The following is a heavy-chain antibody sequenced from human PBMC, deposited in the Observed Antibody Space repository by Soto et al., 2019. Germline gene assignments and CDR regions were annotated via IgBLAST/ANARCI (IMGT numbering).Heavy chain of an antibody. CDR1: GYTFTGYY. Sequence: ASVKVSCKASGYTFTGYYIHWVRQAPGQGLEWMGTVNPSGGHTTYAQHFLGRVTMTRDTSTSTLYMELTSLTSDDTAIYYCARGGHVVVVTAALDYWGQGTLVTSPQ. CDR2: VNPSGGHT. V-gene: IGHV1-46*01. J-gene: IGHJ4*02. CDR3: ARGGHVVVVTAALDY. D-gene: IGHD2-21*02.